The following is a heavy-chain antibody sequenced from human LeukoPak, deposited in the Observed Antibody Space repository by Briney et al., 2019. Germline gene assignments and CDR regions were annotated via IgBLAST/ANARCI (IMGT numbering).Heavy chain of an antibody. CDR3: AGIEYSSSYRGY. CDR1: GFTFSSYE. CDR2: ISSSGSTI. J-gene: IGHJ4*02. Sequence: GGSLRLSCAASGFTFSSYEMNWVRQAPGKGLEWVPYISSSGSTIYYADSVKGRFTISRDNAKNSLYLQMNSLRAEDTAVYYCAGIEYSSSYRGYWGQGTLVTVSS. D-gene: IGHD6-6*01. V-gene: IGHV3-48*03.